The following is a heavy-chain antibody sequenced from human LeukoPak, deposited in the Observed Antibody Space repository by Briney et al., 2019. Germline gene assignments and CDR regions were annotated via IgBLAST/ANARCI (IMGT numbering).Heavy chain of an antibody. CDR3: ASYGSGILDI. D-gene: IGHD3-10*01. CDR1: GGSLSGYY. CDR2: INHSGST. V-gene: IGHV4-34*01. J-gene: IGHJ3*02. Sequence: SETLSLTCAVYGGSLSGYYWSWIRQPPGKGLEWIGEINHSGSTNYIPSLKSRVTISVDTSKNQFSLKLSSVTAEDTAVYYCASYGSGILDIWGQGTMVTVSS.